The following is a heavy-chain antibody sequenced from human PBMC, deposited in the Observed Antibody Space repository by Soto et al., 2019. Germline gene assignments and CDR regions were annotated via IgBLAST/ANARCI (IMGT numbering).Heavy chain of an antibody. J-gene: IGHJ4*02. V-gene: IGHV1-69*01. Sequence: QVQLVQSGAEMKKPGSSVKVSCQSSGGTFNTYAMNWVRQAPGQGPEWMGDISPMFGAANYAPKFQGSVTITAEESTSTSYWQSSSLTSEDTALYLCAREVQVHTPAFVYWGQGTLVTVSS. CDR3: AREVQVHTPAFVY. CDR2: ISPMFGAA. CDR1: GGTFNTYA. D-gene: IGHD3-10*01.